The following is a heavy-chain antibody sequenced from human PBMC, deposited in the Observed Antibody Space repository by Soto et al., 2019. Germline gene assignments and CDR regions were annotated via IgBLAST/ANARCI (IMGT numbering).Heavy chain of an antibody. Sequence: QVQLVESGGGVVQPGRSLRLSCAASGFTFSSYGMHWVRQAPGKGLEWVAVISYDGSNKYYADSVKGRFTISRDNSKNTLYLQMNSLRAEDTAVYYCAKGIHIVVVVAATIDYWGQGTLVTVSS. CDR1: GFTFSSYG. CDR3: AKGIHIVVVVAATIDY. D-gene: IGHD2-15*01. V-gene: IGHV3-30*18. J-gene: IGHJ4*02. CDR2: ISYDGSNK.